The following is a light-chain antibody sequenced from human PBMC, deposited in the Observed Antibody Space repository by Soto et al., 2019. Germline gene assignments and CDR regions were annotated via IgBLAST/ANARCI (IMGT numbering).Light chain of an antibody. V-gene: IGLV2-8*01. CDR1: SSDIGGYNF. Sequence: QSALTQPPSASGSPGQSVTISCTGTSSDIGGYNFVSWYQQHLGKAPKLMIDEVNKRPSGVPDRFSGSKSGNTASLTVSGLQAEDEADYYCSSYADTNNLVFGGGTKLTVL. CDR3: SSYADTNNLV. J-gene: IGLJ2*01. CDR2: EVN.